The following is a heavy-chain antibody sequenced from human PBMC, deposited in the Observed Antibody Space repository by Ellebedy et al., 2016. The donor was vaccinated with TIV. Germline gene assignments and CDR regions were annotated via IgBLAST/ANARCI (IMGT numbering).Heavy chain of an antibody. CDR3: AGLYY. CDR2: VYTSGTT. CDR1: GAFISDYY. Sequence: MPSETLSLTCTVSGAFISDYYWSWIRQPAGKGLEWIGVVYTSGTTSYNPSLRSQVTMSVDTSKNQFSLILRSVTAADTAVYYCAGLYYWGQGIPVTVSS. V-gene: IGHV4-4*07. J-gene: IGHJ4*02.